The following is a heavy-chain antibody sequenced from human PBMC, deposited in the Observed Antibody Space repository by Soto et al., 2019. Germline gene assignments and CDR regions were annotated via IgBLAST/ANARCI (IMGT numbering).Heavy chain of an antibody. V-gene: IGHV1-69*13. J-gene: IGHJ6*02. D-gene: IGHD5-18*01. CDR3: ARDKRTARVTNDYHHMDV. Sequence: SVNVSCKAYGGTFSSYAISWVRQARGQGLEWMGGIIPIFGTSNYAQKFQGRVTITEAESTSTAPTELSTLRSEATAVYSCARDKRTARVTNDYHHMDVWGQGTTVTASS. CDR2: IIPIFGTS. CDR1: GGTFSSYA.